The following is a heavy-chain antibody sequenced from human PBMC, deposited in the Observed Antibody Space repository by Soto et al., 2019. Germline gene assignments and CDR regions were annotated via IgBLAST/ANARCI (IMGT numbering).Heavy chain of an antibody. V-gene: IGHV1-46*01. J-gene: IGHJ3*02. CDR1: GYIFSNYY. CDR3: ARRGMSKIGFDT. Sequence: QVQLVQSGAEVTKPGTSVKVSCKASGYIFSNYYMHWVRQAAGQGLEWMGVFNPSGDATHYAQSFQGRVSVNRDTSTSTVYMELSTLTSEDTAVYYCARRGMSKIGFDTWGQGTMVTVSS. D-gene: IGHD3-10*01. CDR2: FNPSGDAT.